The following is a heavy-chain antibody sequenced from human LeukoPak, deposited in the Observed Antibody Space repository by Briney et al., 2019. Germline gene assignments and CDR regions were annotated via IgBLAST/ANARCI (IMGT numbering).Heavy chain of an antibody. CDR2: ISSSSSYI. CDR3: ASLNYGQVWGSPHYYFDY. V-gene: IGHV3-21*01. Sequence: PGGSLRLSCAASGFTFSSYSMNWVRQAPGKGLEWVSSISSSSSYIYYADSVKGRFTISRDNANKNSLYLQVNSLRVEDTAVYYCASLNYGQVWGSPHYYFDYWGQGILVTVSS. J-gene: IGHJ4*02. D-gene: IGHD3-16*01. CDR1: GFTFSSYS.